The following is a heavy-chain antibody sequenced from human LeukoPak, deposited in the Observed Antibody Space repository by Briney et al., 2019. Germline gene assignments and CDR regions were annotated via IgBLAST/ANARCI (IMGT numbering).Heavy chain of an antibody. D-gene: IGHD4-17*01. CDR1: GGSISSGDYY. V-gene: IGHV4-30-4*01. J-gene: IGHJ5*02. CDR2: IYYSGTT. Sequence: PSQTLSLTCTVSGGSISSGDYYWSWIRQPPGKGLEWIGYIYYSGTTYYNPSLKSRVTISVDKSKNQFSLKLSSVTAADTAVYYCARDDHGDPRFDPWGQGTLVTVSS. CDR3: ARDDHGDPRFDP.